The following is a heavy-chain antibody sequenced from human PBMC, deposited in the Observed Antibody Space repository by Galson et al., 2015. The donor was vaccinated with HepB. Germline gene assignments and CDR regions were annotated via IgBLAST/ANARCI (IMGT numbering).Heavy chain of an antibody. V-gene: IGHV3-23*01. Sequence: SLRLSCAASGFTFSSYAMNWVRQAPGKGLEWVSSISGSGGSTYYADSVKGRFTISRDNSKNTLYLQMNSLRAEDTAVYHCARGPICSSTSCYTVGGLDYWGQGTLVTVSS. J-gene: IGHJ4*02. CDR2: ISGSGGST. CDR3: ARGPICSSTSCYTVGGLDY. CDR1: GFTFSSYA. D-gene: IGHD2-2*02.